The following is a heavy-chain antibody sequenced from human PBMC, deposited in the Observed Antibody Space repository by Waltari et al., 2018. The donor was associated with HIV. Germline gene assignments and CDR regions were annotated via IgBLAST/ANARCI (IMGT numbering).Heavy chain of an antibody. D-gene: IGHD6-13*01. J-gene: IGHJ4*02. V-gene: IGHV1-69-2*01. CDR3: ASLAAAGYFDA. CDR1: GYTFTDHY. CDR2: MEPEDGET. Sequence: VHVVQSGPEVKKPGATLKISCRVSGYTFTDHYIHRIPEPPGKGLAWMGLMEPEDGETVYADKFQAKLTITADTSVDTGYMELSSLTADDAAGYYCASLAAAGYFDAWGQGTQLTVSS.